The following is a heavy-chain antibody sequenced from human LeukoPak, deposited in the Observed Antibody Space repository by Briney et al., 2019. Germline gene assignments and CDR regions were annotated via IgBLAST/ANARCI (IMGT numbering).Heavy chain of an antibody. CDR2: VYYSGTT. J-gene: IGHJ4*02. D-gene: IGHD2-21*02. V-gene: IGHV4-38-2*01. CDR3: ARILDLVTTKTIDY. CDR1: GFTFSDYN. Sequence: LRLSCAASGFTFSDYNMSWIRQSPGKGLEWIGSVYYSGTTHYESSLKSRVSISIDTSKTQFALKVNSVTVADTAVYYCARILDLVTTKTIDYWGQGSLVIVSS.